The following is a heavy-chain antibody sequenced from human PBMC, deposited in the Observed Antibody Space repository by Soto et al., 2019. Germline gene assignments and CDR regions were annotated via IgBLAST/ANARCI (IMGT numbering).Heavy chain of an antibody. CDR2: VFDSWIT. D-gene: IGHD3-3*01. J-gene: IGHJ4*02. CDR3: ARGSGYYRNFDS. V-gene: IGHV4-31*02. Sequence: QVQLQESGPGLVKPSQTLSLTCSVSGGSITSGGYSWTWIRHPPGKALQWIGYVFDSWITYYNPSLKGRITISVDTANNLYSLELSSITAADTAVYFCARGSGYYRNFDSWGQGTLVSVSS. CDR1: GGSITSGGYS.